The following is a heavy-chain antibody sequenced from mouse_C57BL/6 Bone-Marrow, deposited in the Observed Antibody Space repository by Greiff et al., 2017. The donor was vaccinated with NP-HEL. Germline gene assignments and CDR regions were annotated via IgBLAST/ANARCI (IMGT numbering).Heavy chain of an antibody. Sequence: EVKLVESGGGLVKPGGSLKLSCAASGFTFSDYGMHWVRQAPEKGLEWVAYISSGSSTIYYAATVKGRFTITRDNAKNTLFLQMTSLRSEDTAMYYCARRWLLAWFAYWGQGTLVTVSA. CDR1: GFTFSDYG. J-gene: IGHJ3*01. CDR2: ISSGSSTI. V-gene: IGHV5-17*01. D-gene: IGHD2-3*01. CDR3: ARRWLLAWFAY.